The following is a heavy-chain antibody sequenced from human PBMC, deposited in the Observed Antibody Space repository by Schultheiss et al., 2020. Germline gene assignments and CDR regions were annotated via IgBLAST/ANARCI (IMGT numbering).Heavy chain of an antibody. J-gene: IGHJ4*02. CDR2: IYYSGST. D-gene: IGHD5-12*01. CDR1: GGSISSGGYY. CDR3: ARAGVATIDY. Sequence: SETLSLTCTVSGGSISSGGYYWSWIRQHPGKGLEWIGYIYYSGSTNYNPSLKSRVTISVDTSKNQFSLKLSSVTAADTAVYYCARAGVATIDYWGQGTRVTVSS. V-gene: IGHV4-61*08.